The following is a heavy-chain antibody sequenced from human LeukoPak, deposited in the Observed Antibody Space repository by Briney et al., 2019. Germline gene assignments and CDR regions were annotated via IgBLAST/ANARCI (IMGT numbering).Heavy chain of an antibody. CDR3: ARLSGYDYYFDY. J-gene: IGHJ4*02. V-gene: IGHV3-48*03. D-gene: IGHD5-12*01. CDR2: ISSSGSTI. CDR1: GFTFSSYE. Sequence: GGSLRLSCTASGFTFSSYEMNWVRQAPGKGLEWVSYISSSGSTIYYAASVKGRFTISRDNAKNSLYLQMNSLRAEDTAVYYCARLSGYDYYFDYWGQGTLVTVSS.